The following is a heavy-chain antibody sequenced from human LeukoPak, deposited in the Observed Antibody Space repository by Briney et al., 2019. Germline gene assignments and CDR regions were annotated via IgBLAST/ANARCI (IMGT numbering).Heavy chain of an antibody. Sequence: ASVKVSCKASGYTFTGYYMHWVRQAPGQGLEWMGWINPNSGGTNYAQRFQGRVTVTRNTSISTAYMELSRVTYDDTAVYYCARGLRYFQVWGQGTLVTVSS. CDR3: ARGLRYFQV. CDR2: INPNSGGT. J-gene: IGHJ1*01. D-gene: IGHD3-16*01. CDR1: GYTFTGYY. V-gene: IGHV1-2*02.